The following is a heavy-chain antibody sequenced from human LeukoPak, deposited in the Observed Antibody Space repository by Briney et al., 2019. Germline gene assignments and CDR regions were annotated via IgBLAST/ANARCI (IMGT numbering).Heavy chain of an antibody. D-gene: IGHD2-15*01. V-gene: IGHV3-74*01. CDR2: INWDGRST. J-gene: IGHJ4*02. CDR3: ARERYCSGGGCFLHDFEH. CDR1: GLTLSRFW. Sequence: GESLTLSCSASGLTLSRFWMHWVGPAPGTGLVWVSRINWDGRSTTYADSVQGRFTISRDKAKNTLYLQINSLRAEDTAVYFCARERYCSGGGCFLHDFEHWGQGTLVTVSS.